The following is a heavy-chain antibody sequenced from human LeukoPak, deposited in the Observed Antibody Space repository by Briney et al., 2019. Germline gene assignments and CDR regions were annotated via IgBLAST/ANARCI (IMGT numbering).Heavy chain of an antibody. Sequence: GASVKVSCKASGYTFTGYYMHWVRQAPGQGLEWMGWINPNSGGTNYAQKFQGRVTMTRDTSISTAYMELSRLRSDDTAVYYCARVEDSSGYPSQDPWGQGTLVTVSS. CDR3: ARVEDSSGYPSQDP. D-gene: IGHD3-22*01. J-gene: IGHJ5*02. CDR1: GYTFTGYY. CDR2: INPNSGGT. V-gene: IGHV1-2*02.